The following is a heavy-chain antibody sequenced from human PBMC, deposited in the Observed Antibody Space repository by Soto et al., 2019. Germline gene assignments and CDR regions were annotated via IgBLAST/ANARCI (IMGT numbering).Heavy chain of an antibody. D-gene: IGHD3-10*01. J-gene: IGHJ6*02. V-gene: IGHV1-69*13. CDR1: GGTFSSYA. Sequence: GASVKVSCKASGGTFSSYAISWVRQAPGQGLEWMGGIIPIFGTANYAQKFQGRVTITADEPTSTAYMELSSLRSEDTAVYYCARSPITMVRGLNYYGMDVWGQGTTVTVSS. CDR2: IIPIFGTA. CDR3: ARSPITMVRGLNYYGMDV.